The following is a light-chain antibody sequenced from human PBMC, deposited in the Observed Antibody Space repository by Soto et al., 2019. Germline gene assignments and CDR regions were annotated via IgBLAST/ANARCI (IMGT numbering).Light chain of an antibody. CDR2: GAS. J-gene: IGKJ1*01. CDR1: QSVSSSY. CDR3: QHYVTSLTT. Sequence: VLAQSPGTLSLSPWERATLYGRSSQSVSSSYLAWYQQKPGQAPRLLIFGASIRVTGIPDRFIGSGSGTDFTLTISRLEPEDFAVYYCQHYVTSLTTFGQGTKVDIK. V-gene: IGKV3-20*01.